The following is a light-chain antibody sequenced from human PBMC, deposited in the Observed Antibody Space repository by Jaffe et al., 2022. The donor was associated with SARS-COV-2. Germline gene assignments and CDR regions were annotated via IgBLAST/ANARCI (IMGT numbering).Light chain of an antibody. CDR2: GAS. V-gene: IGKV1-39*01. CDR1: QRLSTY. CDR3: QQSYSAPFT. Sequence: DIQMTQSPSSLSASVGDRVTITCRASQRLSTYLNWYQQKPGKAPKLLIYGASSLQSGVPSRFSGSGSGTVFTLTISSLQPEDFATYYCQQSYSAPFTFGPGTKVDIK. J-gene: IGKJ3*01.